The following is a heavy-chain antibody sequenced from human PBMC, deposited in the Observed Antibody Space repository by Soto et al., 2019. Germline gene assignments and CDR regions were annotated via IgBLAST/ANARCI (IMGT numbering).Heavy chain of an antibody. CDR2: IYYSGST. CDR1: GGSISSGGYY. D-gene: IGHD2-15*01. Sequence: QVQLQESGPGLVKPSQTLSLTCTVSGGSISSGGYYWSWIRQHPGNGLEWIGYIYYSGSTYYNPSLKSRVTISVDTSKTQFSLKLSSVTAADTAVYYCARGSVVAATLFDYWGQGTLVTVSS. J-gene: IGHJ4*02. CDR3: ARGSVVAATLFDY. V-gene: IGHV4-31*03.